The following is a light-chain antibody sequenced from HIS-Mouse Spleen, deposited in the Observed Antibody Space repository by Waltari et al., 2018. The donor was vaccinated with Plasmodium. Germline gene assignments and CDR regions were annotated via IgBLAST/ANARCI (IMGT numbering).Light chain of an antibody. CDR3: CSYAGSSTNWV. Sequence: QSALTQPASVSGSPGQSITISCTGTSRYDGTSNLVSWYQQHPGKAPKLMIYEGSKRPSGVSNRFSGSKSGNTASLTISGLQAEDEADYYCCSYAGSSTNWVFGGGTKLTVL. CDR1: SRYDGTSNL. CDR2: EGS. J-gene: IGLJ3*02. V-gene: IGLV2-23*01.